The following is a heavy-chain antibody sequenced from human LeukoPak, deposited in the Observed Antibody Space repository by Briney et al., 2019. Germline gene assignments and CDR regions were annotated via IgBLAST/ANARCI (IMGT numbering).Heavy chain of an antibody. CDR1: GFTFISYG. CDR2: IRYDGSNK. CDR3: AILSVPGDYFDY. J-gene: IGHJ4*02. V-gene: IGHV3-30*02. D-gene: IGHD3-10*02. Sequence: QTGGSLRLSCAASGFTFISYGMHWVRQAPGKGLEWVTFIRYDGSNKFYADSVKGRFTISRDNSKNTLYLQMNNLRVEDTAVYYCAILSVPGDYFDYWGQGTLVTVSS.